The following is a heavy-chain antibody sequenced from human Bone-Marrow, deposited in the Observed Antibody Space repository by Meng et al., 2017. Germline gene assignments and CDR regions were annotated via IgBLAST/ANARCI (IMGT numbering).Heavy chain of an antibody. V-gene: IGHV4-34*01. CDR1: VGCCSGYY. D-gene: IGHD6-19*01. CDR2: INYSGST. Sequence: QVQLQHGGARLLKPSATLSLTCAVYVGCCSGYYWSWSHQPPGKGLEWMGKINYSGSTNYNPSLKRRVTISVDTSKNQFSLKLSSVTAADTVVYYCARGARVAGTDYWGQGTLVTVSS. J-gene: IGHJ4*02. CDR3: ARGARVAGTDY.